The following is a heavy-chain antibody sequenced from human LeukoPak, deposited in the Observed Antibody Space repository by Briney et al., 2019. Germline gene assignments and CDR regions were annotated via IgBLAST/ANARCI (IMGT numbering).Heavy chain of an antibody. CDR1: GFTFSSYA. CDR2: ISGSGGST. V-gene: IGHV3-23*01. J-gene: IGHJ4*02. Sequence: GGSLRLSCAASGFTFSSYAMSWVRQAPGKGLEWVSAISGSGGSTYYADSVTGRFTISRDNSKNTLYLQMNSLRAEDTAVYYCAKGGDDSSGYYDYFDCWGQGTLVTVSS. D-gene: IGHD3-22*01. CDR3: AKGGDDSSGYYDYFDC.